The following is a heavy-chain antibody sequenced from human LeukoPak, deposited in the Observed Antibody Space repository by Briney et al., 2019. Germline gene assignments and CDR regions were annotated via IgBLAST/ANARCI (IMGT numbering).Heavy chain of an antibody. CDR2: IDIDGRII. J-gene: IGHJ4*02. CDR1: GFSLSSYW. CDR3: VRGLGDY. Sequence: GGSLRLSCAASGFSLSSYWMHWVRQAPGKALVWVARIDIDGRIITRAESVKGRFTISRDNAKNTVYLQMNDMRDEDTATYYCVRGLGDYWGQGTLVTVSS. V-gene: IGHV3-74*03.